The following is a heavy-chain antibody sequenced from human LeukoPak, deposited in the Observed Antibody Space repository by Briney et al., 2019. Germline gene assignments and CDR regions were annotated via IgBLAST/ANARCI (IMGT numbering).Heavy chain of an antibody. V-gene: IGHV4-34*01. CDR3: ARGSGQTTVTTRVWFDP. J-gene: IGHJ5*02. CDR2: INHSEST. CDR1: GGSFSGYY. D-gene: IGHD4-17*01. Sequence: SETLSLTCAVYGGSFSGYYWSWIRQPPGKGLEWIGEINHSESTNYNPSLKSRVTISVDTSKNQFSLKLSSVTAANTAVHYCARGSGQTTVTTRVWFDPWGQGTLVTVSS.